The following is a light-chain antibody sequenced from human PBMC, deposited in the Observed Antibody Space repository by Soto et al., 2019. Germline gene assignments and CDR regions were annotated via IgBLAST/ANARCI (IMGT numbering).Light chain of an antibody. CDR3: SSYAPSSSFAYV. Sequence: QSALTQPASMSGSPGQSITISCTGTTSDVGSYNLVSWYQQFPDKAPKLIIYDGTERPSGVSDRFSGSKSGNTASLTISGLRAEDEAEYHCSSYAPSSSFAYVFGTGTKLTVL. CDR2: DGT. V-gene: IGLV2-23*03. J-gene: IGLJ1*01. CDR1: TSDVGSYNL.